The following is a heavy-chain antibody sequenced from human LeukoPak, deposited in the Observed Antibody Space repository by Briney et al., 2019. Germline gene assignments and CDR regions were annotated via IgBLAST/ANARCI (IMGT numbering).Heavy chain of an antibody. CDR3: ARRPRITEGGYYYYGMDV. Sequence: PSETLSLTCTVSGGSISSSSYYWGWIRQRPGKGLEWIGSIYYSGSTYYNPSLRSRVTISVDTSKNQFSLKLSSVTAADTAVYYCARRPRITEGGYYYYGMDVWGQGTTVTVSS. D-gene: IGHD3-16*01. V-gene: IGHV4-39*01. CDR1: GGSISSSSYY. CDR2: IYYSGST. J-gene: IGHJ6*02.